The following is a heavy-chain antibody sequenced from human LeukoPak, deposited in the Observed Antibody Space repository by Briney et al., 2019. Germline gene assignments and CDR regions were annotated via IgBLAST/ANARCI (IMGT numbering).Heavy chain of an antibody. Sequence: TSETLSLTCTVSGGSISSGGYYWSWIRQPPGKGLEWIGYIYHSGSTYYNPSLKSRVTISVDRSKNQFYLKLSSVTAADTAVYYCARGEIAARLAYFDYGGQGTLVTVSS. D-gene: IGHD6-6*01. CDR3: ARGEIAARLAYFDY. CDR2: IYHSGST. V-gene: IGHV4-30-2*01. CDR1: GGSISSGGYY. J-gene: IGHJ4*02.